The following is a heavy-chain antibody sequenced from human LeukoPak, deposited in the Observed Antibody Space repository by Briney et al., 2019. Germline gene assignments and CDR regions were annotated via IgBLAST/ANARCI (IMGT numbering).Heavy chain of an antibody. CDR1: GFTFSSYA. Sequence: GGSLRLSCAASGFTFSSYAMSWVRQAPGKGLEWVAVISYDGSTKYYADSVKGRFTISRDNSKNTLYLQMNSLRVEDTAVYYCARDLGRGYSGYEGFFDYWGQGTLVTASS. J-gene: IGHJ4*02. V-gene: IGHV3-30*04. CDR2: ISYDGSTK. CDR3: ARDLGRGYSGYEGFFDY. D-gene: IGHD5-12*01.